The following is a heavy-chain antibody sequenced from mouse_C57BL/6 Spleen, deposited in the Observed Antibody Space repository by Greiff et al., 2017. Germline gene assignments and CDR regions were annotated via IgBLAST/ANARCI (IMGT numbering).Heavy chain of an antibody. V-gene: IGHV1-20*01. Sequence: EVQLQQSGPELVKPGDSVKISCKASGYSFTGYFMNWVMQSHGKSLEWIGRINPYNGDTFYNQKFKGKATLTVDKSSSTAHMELRSLTSEDSAVYYCARGVTTVDAWLAYWGQGTLVTVSA. D-gene: IGHD1-1*01. CDR1: GYSFTGYF. J-gene: IGHJ3*01. CDR3: ARGVTTVDAWLAY. CDR2: INPYNGDT.